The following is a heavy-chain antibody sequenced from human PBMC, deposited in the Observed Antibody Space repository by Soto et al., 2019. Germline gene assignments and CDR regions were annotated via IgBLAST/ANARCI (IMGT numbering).Heavy chain of an antibody. CDR3: ARVGLGLFGMDV. Sequence: EVQLVESGGGLVQPGGSLRVSCAASGFTFSSYSINWVRQAPGKGLEWVSYISGSSTIYYADSVKGRFTISRDNAKNSLYLQMNSLRDEDTAVYYCARVGLGLFGMDVWGQGITVTVSS. J-gene: IGHJ6*02. CDR2: ISGSSTI. V-gene: IGHV3-48*02. D-gene: IGHD3-16*01. CDR1: GFTFSSYS.